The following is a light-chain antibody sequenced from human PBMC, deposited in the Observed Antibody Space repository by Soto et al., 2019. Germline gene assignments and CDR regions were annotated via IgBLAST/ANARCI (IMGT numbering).Light chain of an antibody. V-gene: IGKV3-20*01. CDR1: QSISDY. CDR3: QQYGSSPVT. Sequence: EIVLTQSPATLSSFPGDRVTLSCRASQSISDYLAWYQQKPGQAPRLLIYGASSRATGIPDRFSGSGSGTDFTLTISRLEPEDFAVYYCQQYGSSPVTVGGGTKVDI. CDR2: GAS. J-gene: IGKJ4*01.